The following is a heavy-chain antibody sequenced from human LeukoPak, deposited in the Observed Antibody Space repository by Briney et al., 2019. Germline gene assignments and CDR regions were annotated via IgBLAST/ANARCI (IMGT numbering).Heavy chain of an antibody. CDR2: IKQDGSEK. CDR3: ARGPWIQLWLGYYMDV. CDR1: SSSGYY. Sequence: SSSGYYWGWIRQPPGKGLEWVANIKQDGSEKYYVDSVKGRFTISRDNAKNSLYLQMNSLRAEDTAVYYCARGPWIQLWLGYYMDVWGKGTTVTVSS. V-gene: IGHV3-7*01. D-gene: IGHD5-18*01. J-gene: IGHJ6*03.